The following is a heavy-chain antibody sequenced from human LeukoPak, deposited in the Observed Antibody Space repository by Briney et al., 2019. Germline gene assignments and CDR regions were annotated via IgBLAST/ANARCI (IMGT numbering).Heavy chain of an antibody. Sequence: GASVKVSCKASGYTFTGYYMHWVRQAPGQGLEWMGWINPNSGGTNYAQKLQGRVTMTRDTSISTAYMELSRLRSDDTAVYYCAQLGYCSSTSCYPFDYWGQGTLVTVSS. CDR2: INPNSGGT. CDR1: GYTFTGYY. CDR3: AQLGYCSSTSCYPFDY. D-gene: IGHD2-2*01. J-gene: IGHJ4*02. V-gene: IGHV1-2*02.